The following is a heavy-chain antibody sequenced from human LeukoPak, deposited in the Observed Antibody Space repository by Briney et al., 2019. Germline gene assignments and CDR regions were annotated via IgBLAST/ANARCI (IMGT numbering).Heavy chain of an antibody. CDR1: GFTVRSNY. V-gene: IGHV3-53*01. CDR3: ARGGGYDRDWFDP. J-gene: IGHJ5*02. D-gene: IGHD5-12*01. Sequence: PGGSLRLSCAASGFTVRSNYMSWVRQPPGKGLEWVSDIYSGGSTHYADSVKGRFTISRDNSKNTLYLQMNSLRAEDTAVYYCARGGGYDRDWFDPWGQGTLVTVSS. CDR2: IYSGGST.